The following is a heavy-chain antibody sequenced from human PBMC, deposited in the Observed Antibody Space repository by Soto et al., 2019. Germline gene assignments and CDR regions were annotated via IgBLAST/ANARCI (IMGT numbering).Heavy chain of an antibody. Sequence: ASVKVSCKASGYTFTSYYMHCVRQAPGQGLEWMGIINPSGGSTSYAQKFQGRVTMTRDTSTSTVYMELSSLRSEDTAVYYCASGQDIVLVPAIFYYYYGMDVWGQGTTVTVSS. CDR3: ASGQDIVLVPAIFYYYYGMDV. D-gene: IGHD2-2*01. V-gene: IGHV1-46*01. CDR2: INPSGGST. CDR1: GYTFTSYY. J-gene: IGHJ6*02.